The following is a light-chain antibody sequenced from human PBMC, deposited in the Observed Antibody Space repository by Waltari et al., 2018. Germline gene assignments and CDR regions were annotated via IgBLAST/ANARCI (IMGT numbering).Light chain of an antibody. J-gene: IGKJ4*01. CDR3: QQYYGWPLT. CDR1: QNIYTN. V-gene: IGKV3D-15*01. CDR2: GAS. Sequence: ETVMTQSPATLSVSPGARVTLSCRASQNIYTNLAWYQQKPGQAPSVLVYGASTRASGIPGRFSGSGSGTEFTLTISSLQSEDCAVYFCQQYYGWPLTFGGGSKVEVK.